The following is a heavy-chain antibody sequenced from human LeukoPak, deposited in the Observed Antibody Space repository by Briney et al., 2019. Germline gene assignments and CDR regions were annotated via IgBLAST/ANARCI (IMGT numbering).Heavy chain of an antibody. Sequence: GGSLRLSCAASGFTFSSYAMSWVRQAPGRGLEWFSGISGSGGSTSYAYSVKGRFTISRDNSKNTVYLQMNSLRGEDAAVYYCAKEPLYCGGDCYEPFDCWGQGTLVTVSS. CDR3: AKEPLYCGGDCYEPFDC. V-gene: IGHV3-23*01. CDR1: GFTFSSYA. D-gene: IGHD2-21*02. CDR2: ISGSGGST. J-gene: IGHJ4*02.